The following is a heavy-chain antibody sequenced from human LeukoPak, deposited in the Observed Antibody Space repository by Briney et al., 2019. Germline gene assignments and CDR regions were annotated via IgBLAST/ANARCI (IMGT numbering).Heavy chain of an antibody. CDR1: GGSISSNNYY. J-gene: IGHJ4*02. CDR2: IYYSGST. CDR3: ASVNRGWFGVGEY. V-gene: IGHV4-39*01. Sequence: PSETLSLTCTVSGGSISSNNYYWGWIRQPPEKGLEWIGSIYYSGSTYYNPSHESRVTIFVDTSKNQFSLKLTSVTAADTALYYYASVNRGWFGVGEYWGQGTLVTVSS. D-gene: IGHD3-10*01.